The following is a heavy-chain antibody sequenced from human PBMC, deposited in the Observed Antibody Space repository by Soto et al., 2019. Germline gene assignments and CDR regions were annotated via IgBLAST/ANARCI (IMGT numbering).Heavy chain of an antibody. D-gene: IGHD2-15*01. V-gene: IGHV1-3*01. J-gene: IGHJ3*02. Sequence: ASVKVSCKASGYTFTSYAMHWVRQAPGQRLEWMGWINAGNGNTKYSQKFQGRVTITRDTSASTAYMELSSLRSEDTAVYYCARGAPCSGGSCYTPSGAFDIWGQGTMITVSS. CDR1: GYTFTSYA. CDR2: INAGNGNT. CDR3: ARGAPCSGGSCYTPSGAFDI.